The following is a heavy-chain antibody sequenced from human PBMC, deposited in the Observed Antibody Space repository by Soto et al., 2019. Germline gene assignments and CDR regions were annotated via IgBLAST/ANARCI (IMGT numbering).Heavy chain of an antibody. CDR1: GFTFSSYA. V-gene: IGHV3-30-3*01. J-gene: IGHJ3*02. Sequence: GGSLRLSCAASGFTFSSYAMHWVRQAPGKGLEWVAVISYDGSNKYYADSVKGRFTISRDNSKNTLYLQMNSLRAEDTAVYYCARDSGGGELWGNAFDIWGQGTMVTVSS. CDR2: ISYDGSNK. D-gene: IGHD3-10*01. CDR3: ARDSGGGELWGNAFDI.